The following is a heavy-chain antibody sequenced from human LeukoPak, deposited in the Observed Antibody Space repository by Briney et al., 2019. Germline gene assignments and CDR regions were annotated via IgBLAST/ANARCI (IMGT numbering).Heavy chain of an antibody. V-gene: IGHV4-59*08. CDR2: IYYSGST. CDR3: AASGWGGPRAFDI. J-gene: IGHJ3*02. CDR1: GGSISSYY. D-gene: IGHD6-19*01. Sequence: PETLSLTCTVSGGSISSYYWSWIRQPPGKGLEWIGYIYYSGSTNYNPSLKSRVTISVDTSKNQFSLKLSSVTAADTAVYYCAASGWGGPRAFDIWGQGTMVTVSS.